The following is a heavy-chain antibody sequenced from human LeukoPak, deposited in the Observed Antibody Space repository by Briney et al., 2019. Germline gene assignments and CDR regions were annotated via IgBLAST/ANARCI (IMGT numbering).Heavy chain of an antibody. D-gene: IGHD3-22*01. V-gene: IGHV1-69*05. J-gene: IGHJ4*02. CDR2: IIPIFGTA. Sequence: SVKVSCKASGGTFSSYAISWVRQAPGQGLEWMGRIIPIFGTANYAQKFQGRVTITTDEFTSTAYMELSSLRSEDTAVYYCARDSRAYDSSGYYYNWGQGTLVTVSS. CDR3: ARDSRAYDSSGYYYN. CDR1: GGTFSSYA.